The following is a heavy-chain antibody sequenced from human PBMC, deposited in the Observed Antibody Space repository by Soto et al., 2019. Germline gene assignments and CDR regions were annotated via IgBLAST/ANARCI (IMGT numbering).Heavy chain of an antibody. V-gene: IGHV1-18*01. CDR3: ARMRIAARLPDY. CDR1: GYTFTSYG. J-gene: IGHJ4*02. CDR2: ISAYNGNT. Sequence: QVQLVQSGAEVKKPGASVKVSCKASGYTFTSYGISWGRQAPGQGLEWMGWISAYNGNTNYAQKLQGRVPMTTDTATSTADMELRSLGSDDTDVYYCARMRIAARLPDYWGQGTLVTVSS. D-gene: IGHD6-6*01.